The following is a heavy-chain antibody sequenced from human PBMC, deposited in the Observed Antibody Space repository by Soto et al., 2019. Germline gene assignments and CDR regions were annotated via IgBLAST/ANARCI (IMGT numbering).Heavy chain of an antibody. CDR3: ARDEIAVANRVGMDV. CDR2: ITPIFGAA. J-gene: IGHJ6*02. CDR1: GGAFRSYT. Sequence: QVQLVQSGAEVKKPGSSVKVSCKASGGAFRSYTISWVRQAPGQGLEWMGGITPIFGAANYAQKFEGRVTSSADKSTTTAYMELSNLTSEDTAGYYCARDEIAVANRVGMDVWGQGTTVIVSS. D-gene: IGHD6-19*01. V-gene: IGHV1-69*06.